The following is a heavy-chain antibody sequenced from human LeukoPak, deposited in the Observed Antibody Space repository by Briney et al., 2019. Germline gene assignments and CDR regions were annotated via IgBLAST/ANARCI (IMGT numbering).Heavy chain of an antibody. Sequence: SETLSLTCTVSGGSISSSSYYWGWIRQPPGKGLEWIGSIYYSGSTYYNPSLKSRVTISVDTSKNQFSLKLSSVTAADTAVYYCAGPSRYYFDYWGQGTLVTVSS. CDR1: GGSISSSSYY. CDR2: IYYSGST. J-gene: IGHJ4*02. V-gene: IGHV4-39*01. CDR3: AGPSRYYFDY.